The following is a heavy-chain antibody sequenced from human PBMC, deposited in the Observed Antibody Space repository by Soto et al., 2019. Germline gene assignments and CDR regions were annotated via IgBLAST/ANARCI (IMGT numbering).Heavy chain of an antibody. V-gene: IGHV3-74*01. D-gene: IGHD4-17*01. CDR2: INRDGSST. J-gene: IGHJ2*01. Sequence: EVQLVESGGGLVQPGGSLRLSCAASGFTFSSYWMHWVRQAPGQGLVWVSRINRDGSSTSYADSVKGRFTISRDNAKNTLYLQMNSLRAEDTAVYYCARDDYGENPLDWGRGTLVTVSS. CDR3: ARDDYGENPLD. CDR1: GFTFSSYW.